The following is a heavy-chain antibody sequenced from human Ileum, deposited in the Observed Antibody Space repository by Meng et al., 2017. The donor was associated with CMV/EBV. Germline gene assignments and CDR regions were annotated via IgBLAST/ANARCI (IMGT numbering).Heavy chain of an antibody. J-gene: IGHJ6*02. CDR2: ISGSGGDT. Sequence: GESLKISCAASGFTFKINFINWVRQAPGKGPEWVSSISGSGGDTYYADSVKGRFTVSRDNTKNTVYLQMNSLRGDDTAVYYCSKNLKGGYCTSTSCFLLAMDVWGQGTTVTVSS. CDR3: SKNLKGGYCTSTSCFLLAMDV. CDR1: GFTFKINF. V-gene: IGHV3-23*01. D-gene: IGHD2-2*01.